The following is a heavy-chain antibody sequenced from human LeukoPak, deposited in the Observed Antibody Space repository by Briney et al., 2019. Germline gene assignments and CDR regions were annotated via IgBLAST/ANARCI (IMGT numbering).Heavy chain of an antibody. V-gene: IGHV4-34*01. CDR3: ARRAGLHSLDY. CDR2: INHSGSI. Sequence: PSETLSLTCAAYGGSFSGYYWSWLRQPPGKGLEGIGEINHSGSINYNPSLKSRVIISVDTSKNQFSLRLSSVSAADTALYFCARRAGLHSLDYWDQGTLVTVSS. D-gene: IGHD5/OR15-5a*01. J-gene: IGHJ4*02. CDR1: GGSFSGYY.